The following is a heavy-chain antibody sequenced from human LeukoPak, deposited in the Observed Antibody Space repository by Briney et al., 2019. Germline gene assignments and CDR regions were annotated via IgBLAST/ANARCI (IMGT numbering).Heavy chain of an antibody. Sequence: PETLYLTCTAPGGSISSYYWSWIRKPQGKGLECIGYIYYSGSTNYNPSLKSRVTISVGTSKNQFSLKLSSVTAADTAVYYCARGLSGSLFEYCGQGTLVTVSS. V-gene: IGHV4-59*01. CDR3: ARGLSGSLFEY. J-gene: IGHJ4*02. CDR1: GGSISSYY. CDR2: IYYSGST. D-gene: IGHD6-6*01.